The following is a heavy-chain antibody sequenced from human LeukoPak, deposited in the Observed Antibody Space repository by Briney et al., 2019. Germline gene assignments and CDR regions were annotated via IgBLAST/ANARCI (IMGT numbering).Heavy chain of an antibody. CDR2: ISGRGDVI. D-gene: IGHD1-26*01. CDR3: ARPYYVAANYYFDY. Sequence: GGSLRLSCAASGFTFSNYEMNWVRKAPGKGLEWVSYISGRGDVIYYADSVKGRFTISRDNAKNSLYLQMNSLRAEDTAVYYCARPYYVAANYYFDYWGQGTLVTVSS. V-gene: IGHV3-48*03. CDR1: GFTFSNYE. J-gene: IGHJ4*02.